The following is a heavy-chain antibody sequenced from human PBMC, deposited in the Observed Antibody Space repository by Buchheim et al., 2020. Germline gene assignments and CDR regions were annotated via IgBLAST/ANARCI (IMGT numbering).Heavy chain of an antibody. V-gene: IGHV4-59*08. CDR2: IYYTGST. J-gene: IGHJ6*02. D-gene: IGHD3-16*01. Sequence: QVQLQESGPGLVKPSETLSLTCTVSGGSISNYYWRWIRQTPGKGLEWIGYIYYTGSTNYNPSLTSRFTISVDTSKNQSSLRLSSVTAADTAVYYCAIWGYGMDVWGQGTT. CDR3: AIWGYGMDV. CDR1: GGSISNYY.